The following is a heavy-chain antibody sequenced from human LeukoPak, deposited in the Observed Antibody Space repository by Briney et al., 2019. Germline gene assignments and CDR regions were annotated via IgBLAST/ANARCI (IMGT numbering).Heavy chain of an antibody. Sequence: ASVKVSCKASGYTFTGYYMHWVRQAPGQGLEWMGRINPNSGGTNYAQKFQGRVTMTGDTSISTAYMELSRLRSDDTAVYYCAYYDFWSGPLGGMDVWGQGTTVTVSS. J-gene: IGHJ6*02. V-gene: IGHV1-2*06. CDR3: AYYDFWSGPLGGMDV. CDR1: GYTFTGYY. CDR2: INPNSGGT. D-gene: IGHD3-3*01.